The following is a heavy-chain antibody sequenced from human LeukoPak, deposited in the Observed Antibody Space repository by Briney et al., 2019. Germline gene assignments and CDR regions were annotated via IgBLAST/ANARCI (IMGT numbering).Heavy chain of an antibody. CDR2: ISSSSSYI. V-gene: IGHV3-21*01. CDR1: GFTFSSYS. Sequence: PGGSLRLSCAASGFTFSSYSMNWVRQAPGKGLEWVSSISSSSSYIYYADSVKGRFTISRDNAKNSLYLQMNSLRAEDTAVYYCARDLSADFWSGYYTGHWFDPWGQGTLVTVSS. CDR3: ARDLSADFWSGYYTGHWFDP. J-gene: IGHJ5*02. D-gene: IGHD3-3*01.